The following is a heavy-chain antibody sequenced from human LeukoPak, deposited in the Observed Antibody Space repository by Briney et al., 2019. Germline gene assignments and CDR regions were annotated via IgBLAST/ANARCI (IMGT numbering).Heavy chain of an antibody. V-gene: IGHV3-7*01. CDR1: GFTFSSYW. D-gene: IGHD6-13*01. J-gene: IGHJ6*02. Sequence: GGSLRLSCAASGFTFSSYWMSWVRQAPGKGLEWVANIKQDGSEKYYVDSVKGRFTISRDNSKNTLYLQMNSLRAEDTAVYYCAREMAAAGYYYYGMDVWGQGTTVTVSS. CDR3: AREMAAAGYYYYGMDV. CDR2: IKQDGSEK.